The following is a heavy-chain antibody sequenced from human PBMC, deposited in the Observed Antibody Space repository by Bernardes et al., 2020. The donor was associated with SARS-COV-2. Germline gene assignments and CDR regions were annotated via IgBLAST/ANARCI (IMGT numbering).Heavy chain of an antibody. V-gene: IGHV1-69*02. Sequence: SVKVSCKASAGTFTNYIVGWVRQAPGQGLEWMGRVIPLVGITNYAQKFQGRLTITADTSTTTAYMELTGLRSEDSALYYCAITAAGHLGSFDHWGQGTLVTVSS. CDR3: AITAAGHLGSFDH. D-gene: IGHD6-13*01. CDR2: VIPLVGIT. J-gene: IGHJ4*02. CDR1: AGTFTNYI.